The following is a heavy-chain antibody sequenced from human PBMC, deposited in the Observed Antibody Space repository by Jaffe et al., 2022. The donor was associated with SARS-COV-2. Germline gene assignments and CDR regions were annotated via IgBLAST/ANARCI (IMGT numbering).Heavy chain of an antibody. J-gene: IGHJ3*02. V-gene: IGHV4-61*02. Sequence: QVQLQESGPGLVKPSQTLSLTCTVSGGSISSGSYYWSWIRQPAGKGLEWIGRIYTSGSTNYNPSLKSRVTISVDTSKNQFSLKLSSVTAADTAVYYCARAKSTYYYDSSGYWDAFDIWGQGTMVTVSS. CDR2: IYTSGST. CDR3: ARAKSTYYYDSSGYWDAFDI. D-gene: IGHD3-22*01. CDR1: GGSISSGSYY.